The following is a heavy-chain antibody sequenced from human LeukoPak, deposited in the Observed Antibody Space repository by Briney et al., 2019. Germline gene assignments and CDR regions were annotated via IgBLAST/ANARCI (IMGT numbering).Heavy chain of an antibody. CDR2: IYYSGST. CDR3: AREGGLQSFDY. J-gene: IGHJ4*02. V-gene: IGHV4-31*03. CDR1: GGSISSGGHY. Sequence: SETLSLTCTVSGGSISSGGHYWSWIRQHPGKGPEWIGYIYYSGSTYYNPSLKSRVTISVDTSKNQFSLKLSSVTAADTAVYYCAREGGLQSFDYWGQGTLVTVSS. D-gene: IGHD4-11*01.